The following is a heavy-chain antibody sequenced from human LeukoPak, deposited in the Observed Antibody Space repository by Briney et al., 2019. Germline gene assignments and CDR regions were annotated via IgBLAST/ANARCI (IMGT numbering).Heavy chain of an antibody. Sequence: GASVKVSCKASGYTFTSYAMHWVRQAPGQRLEWMGWINAGNGNTKYSQKFQGRVTITRDTSASTAYMGLSSLRSEDTAVYYCARGYGDYVWYFDLWGRGTLVTVSS. CDR2: INAGNGNT. D-gene: IGHD4-17*01. CDR3: ARGYGDYVWYFDL. CDR1: GYTFTSYA. J-gene: IGHJ2*01. V-gene: IGHV1-3*01.